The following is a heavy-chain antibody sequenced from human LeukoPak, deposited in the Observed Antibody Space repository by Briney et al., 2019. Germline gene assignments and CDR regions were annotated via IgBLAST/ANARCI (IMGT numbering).Heavy chain of an antibody. CDR2: IIPILGIA. CDR1: GGTFSSYT. Sequence: SVEVSCKASGGTFSSYTISWVRQAPGQGLEWMGRIIPILGIANYAQKFQGRVTITADKSTSTAYMELSSLRSEDTAVYYCAREGLVIRAAFDIWGQGTMVTVSS. J-gene: IGHJ3*02. CDR3: AREGLVIRAAFDI. D-gene: IGHD2/OR15-2a*01. V-gene: IGHV1-69*04.